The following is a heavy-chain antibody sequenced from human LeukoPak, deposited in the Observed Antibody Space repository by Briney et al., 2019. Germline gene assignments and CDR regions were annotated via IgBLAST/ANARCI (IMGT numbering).Heavy chain of an antibody. V-gene: IGHV3-30*03. CDR1: GFTFSSYG. J-gene: IGHJ4*02. Sequence: PGGSLRPSCAASGFTFSSYGIHWVRQAPGKGLEWVAVISYDGSNKYYADSVKGRFTISRDNSKNTLYPQMNSLRAEDTAIYYCVLGYCSDGSCYEEGYWGQGTLVTVSS. CDR3: VLGYCSDGSCYEEGY. CDR2: ISYDGSNK. D-gene: IGHD2-15*01.